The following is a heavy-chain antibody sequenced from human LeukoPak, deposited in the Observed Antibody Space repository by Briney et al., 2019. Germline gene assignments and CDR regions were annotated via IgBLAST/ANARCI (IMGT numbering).Heavy chain of an antibody. D-gene: IGHD6-13*01. J-gene: IGHJ4*02. Sequence: KHGESLKISCKGSGYSFTSYWITWVRQMPGKGVEWMGRIDPSDSYTNYSPSFQGHVTISADKSISTAYLQWSSLKASDTAMYYCARHRSSWFTFDYWGQGTLVAVSS. CDR2: IDPSDSYT. CDR1: GYSFTSYW. CDR3: ARHRSSWFTFDY. V-gene: IGHV5-10-1*01.